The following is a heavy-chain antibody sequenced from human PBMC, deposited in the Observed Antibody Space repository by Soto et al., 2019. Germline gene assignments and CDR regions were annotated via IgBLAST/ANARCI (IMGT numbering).Heavy chain of an antibody. V-gene: IGHV3-72*01. CDR1: VFTLSDHY. CDR3: VTYLGYISRL. D-gene: IGHD5-18*01. CDR2: SRNRGNNYVT. J-gene: IGHJ4*02. Sequence: GSLRLSCEGSVFTLSDHYMDWVRQAPGKGLEWVGRSRNRGNNYVTEYAASVKGRFTISRDDSKTSVHLQMNSLKTEDTARYYCVTYLGYISRLWGPGNLITVSS.